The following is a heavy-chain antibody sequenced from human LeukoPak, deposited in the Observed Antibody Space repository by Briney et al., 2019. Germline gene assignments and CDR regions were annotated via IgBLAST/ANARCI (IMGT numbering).Heavy chain of an antibody. J-gene: IGHJ6*04. V-gene: IGHV1-46*01. CDR3: AREEDIVVVPVAMGPRLTHYSSYYGMDV. D-gene: IGHD2-2*01. CDR2: INPSGGST. CDR1: GYTFTSYY. Sequence: AASVKVSCKASGYTFTSYYMHWVRQAPGQGLEWMGIINPSGGSTSYAQKFQGRVTMTRDTSTSTVYMELSSLRSEDTAVYYCAREEDIVVVPVAMGPRLTHYSSYYGMDVWGKGTTVTVSS.